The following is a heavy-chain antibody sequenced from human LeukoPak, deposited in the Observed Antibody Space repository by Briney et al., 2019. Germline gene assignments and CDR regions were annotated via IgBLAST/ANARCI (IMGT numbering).Heavy chain of an antibody. CDR3: ARGLRNYYDSSGLDAFDI. D-gene: IGHD3-22*01. V-gene: IGHV3-7*01. CDR2: IKQDGSEK. J-gene: IGHJ3*02. CDR1: GFTFSSYW. Sequence: GGSLRLSCAASGFTFSSYWMSWVRQAPGKGLEWVANIKQDGSEKYYVDSVKGRFTISRDNAKNSLYLQMNSLRAEDTAVYYCARGLRNYYDSSGLDAFDIWGQGTMATVSS.